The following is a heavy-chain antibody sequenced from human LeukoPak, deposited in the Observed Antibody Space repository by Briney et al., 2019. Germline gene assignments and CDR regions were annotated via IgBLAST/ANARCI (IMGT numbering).Heavy chain of an antibody. CDR3: ATAYYYDSSGYSAWYYYGMDV. V-gene: IGHV1-24*01. D-gene: IGHD3-22*01. Sequence: ASVKVSCKVSGYTLTELSMHWVRQAPGKGLEWMGGFDPEDGETIYAQKFQGRVTMTEDTSTDTAYMELSSLRSEDTAVYYCATAYYYDSSGYSAWYYYGMDVWGQGTTVTVSS. CDR2: FDPEDGET. CDR1: GYTLTELS. J-gene: IGHJ6*02.